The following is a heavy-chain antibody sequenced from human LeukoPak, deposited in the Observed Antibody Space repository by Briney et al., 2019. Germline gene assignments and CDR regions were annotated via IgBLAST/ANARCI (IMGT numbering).Heavy chain of an antibody. CDR2: IYSGRST. CDR3: AGASEYTRYY. J-gene: IGHJ4*02. Sequence: GGSLRLSCAASGFTVSSNYMSWVRQAPGKGLEWASVIYSGRSTYYADSVKGRFSISRVDSKNTLYLQMNSLRAEDTAVYYCAGASEYTRYYWGQGTLVTVSS. D-gene: IGHD2/OR15-2a*01. CDR1: GFTVSSNY. V-gene: IGHV3-53*01.